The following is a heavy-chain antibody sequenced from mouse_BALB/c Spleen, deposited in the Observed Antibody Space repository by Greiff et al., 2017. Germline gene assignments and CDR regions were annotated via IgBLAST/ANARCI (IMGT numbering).Heavy chain of an antibody. J-gene: IGHJ1*01. CDR2: IYPGNSDT. V-gene: IGHV1-5*01. CDR1: GYTFTSYW. Sequence: VQLQQSGTVLARPGASVKMSCKASGYTFTSYWMHWVKQRPGQGLEWIGAIYPGNSDTSYNQKFKGKAKLTAVTSTITAYMGLSSLTNEDSAVYSCATYYGSGYWYFDVWGGGTTGTVSS. CDR3: ATYYGSGYWYFDV. D-gene: IGHD1-1*01.